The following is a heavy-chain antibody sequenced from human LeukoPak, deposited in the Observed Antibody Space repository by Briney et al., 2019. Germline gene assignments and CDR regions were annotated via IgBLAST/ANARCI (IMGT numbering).Heavy chain of an antibody. Sequence: PGGSLRLSCAASGFTFSSYAMSWVRQAPGKGLEWVSAISGSGGSTYYADSVKGRFTISRDNSKNTLYLQMNSLRAEDTAVYYCAKRKVESSNWFYFDYWGRGTLVTVSS. D-gene: IGHD6-13*01. J-gene: IGHJ4*02. CDR2: ISGSGGST. V-gene: IGHV3-23*01. CDR3: AKRKVESSNWFYFDY. CDR1: GFTFSSYA.